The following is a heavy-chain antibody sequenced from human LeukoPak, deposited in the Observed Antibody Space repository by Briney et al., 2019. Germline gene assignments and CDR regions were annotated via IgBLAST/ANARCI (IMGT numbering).Heavy chain of an antibody. V-gene: IGHV3-53*01. J-gene: IGHJ4*02. Sequence: PGGSLRLSCAASGFTFDDYAMSWVRQAPGKGLEWVSIIYTDGTTYYTDSVKGRFTISRDNSKNTLYLQMNSLRAEDTAVYYCARWYCSSTSCYYDYWGQGTLVTVSS. CDR1: GFTFDDYA. CDR3: ARWYCSSTSCYYDY. D-gene: IGHD2-2*01. CDR2: IYTDGTT.